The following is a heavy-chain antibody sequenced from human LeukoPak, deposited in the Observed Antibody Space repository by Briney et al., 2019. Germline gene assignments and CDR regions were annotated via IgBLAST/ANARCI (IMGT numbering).Heavy chain of an antibody. CDR3: ARDSYGSGKIHNWFEP. J-gene: IGHJ5*02. CDR2: ISSSSSYI. CDR1: GFTFSSYS. D-gene: IGHD3-10*01. V-gene: IGHV3-21*01. Sequence: GGSLRLSCAASGFTFSSYSMNWVRQAPGKGLEWVSSISSSSSYIYYADSVKGRFTISRDNAKNTLYLQMNSLRAEDTAVYYCARDSYGSGKIHNWFEPWGQGTLVTVSS.